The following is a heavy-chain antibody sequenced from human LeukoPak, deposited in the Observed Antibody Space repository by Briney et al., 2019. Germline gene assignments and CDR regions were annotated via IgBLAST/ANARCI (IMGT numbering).Heavy chain of an antibody. D-gene: IGHD2-15*01. V-gene: IGHV3-9*01. J-gene: IGHJ5*01. CDR1: GFTFNDHA. Sequence: GRSLRLSCAASGFTFNDHAMYWVRQAPGKGLEWVSGINWNSDNIGYADSVKGRFTISRDNAKNSLYLQMNSLRAEDTALYYCAKSGGFDPLRGGFDSWGQGTLVTVSS. CDR3: AKSGGFDPLRGGFDS. CDR2: INWNSDNI.